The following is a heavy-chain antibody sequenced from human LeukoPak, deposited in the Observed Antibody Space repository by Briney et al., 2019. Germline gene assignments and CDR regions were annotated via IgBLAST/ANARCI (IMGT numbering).Heavy chain of an antibody. J-gene: IGHJ4*02. V-gene: IGHV5-51*01. CDR3: ARLDGEDYYDSSGYGPFDY. Sequence: GGALQISCQGSGYRFTSYWIGWVRPMPGKGLGWMGIIYPGDSDTRYSPSFQGQVTISADKSISTAYLQWSSLKASDTAMYYCARLDGEDYYDSSGYGPFDYWGQGTLVTVSS. CDR1: GYRFTSYW. D-gene: IGHD3-22*01. CDR2: IYPGDSDT.